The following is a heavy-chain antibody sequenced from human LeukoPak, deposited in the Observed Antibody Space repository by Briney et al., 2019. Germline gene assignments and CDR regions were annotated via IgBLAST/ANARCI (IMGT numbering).Heavy chain of an antibody. Sequence: GGSLRLSCAASGFTFSSYGMHWVRQAPGKGLEWVAFIRYDGSNKYYADSVKGRFTISRDNSKNTLYLQMNSLRAEDTAVYYCAKDKTHSNPFSENYYYMDVWGKGTTVTVSS. CDR2: IRYDGSNK. V-gene: IGHV3-30*02. CDR1: GFTFSSYG. J-gene: IGHJ6*03. CDR3: AKDKTHSNPFSENYYYMDV. D-gene: IGHD4-11*01.